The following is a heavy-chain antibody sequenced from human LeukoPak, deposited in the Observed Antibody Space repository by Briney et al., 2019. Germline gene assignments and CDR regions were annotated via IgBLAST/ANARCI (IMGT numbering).Heavy chain of an antibody. CDR2: ISSSSPI. CDR3: ASGGLYCSSTSCYWHY. CDR1: GFTFHSYE. V-gene: IGHV3-48*03. Sequence: GGSLRLSCAASGFTFHSYEMNWVRQAPGKGLEWVSYISSSSPIYYADSVKGRFTISRDNAKNSLYLEMNSLRAEDTAVYYCASGGLYCSSTSCYWHYWGQGTLVIVSS. D-gene: IGHD2-2*01. J-gene: IGHJ4*02.